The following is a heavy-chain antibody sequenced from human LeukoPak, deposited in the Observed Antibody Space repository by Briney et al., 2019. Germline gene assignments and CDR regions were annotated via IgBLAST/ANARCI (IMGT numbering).Heavy chain of an antibody. CDR2: ISSSGSTI. Sequence: PGGSLRLSCAASGFTFSSYEMNWVRQAPGKGLEWVSYISSSGSTIYYADSVKGRFTIPRDNAKNSLYLQMNSLRAEDTAVYYCARMGGDFWSGNQTYYYYGMDVWGQGTTVTVSS. J-gene: IGHJ6*02. CDR1: GFTFSSYE. CDR3: ARMGGDFWSGNQTYYYYGMDV. D-gene: IGHD3-3*01. V-gene: IGHV3-48*03.